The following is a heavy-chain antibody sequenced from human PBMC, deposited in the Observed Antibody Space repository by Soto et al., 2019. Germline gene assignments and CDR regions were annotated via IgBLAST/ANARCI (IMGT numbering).Heavy chain of an antibody. J-gene: IGHJ4*02. CDR1: GGSFSGYY. CDR2: INHSGST. D-gene: IGHD2-15*01. CDR3: ARGVGYCSGGSCYHIDY. V-gene: IGHV4-34*01. Sequence: SETLSLTCAVYGGSFSGYYWSWIRQPPGKGLEWIGEINHSGSTNYNPSLKSRVTISVDTSKNQFSLKLSSVTAADTAVYYCARGVGYCSGGSCYHIDYWGQGTLVTVSS.